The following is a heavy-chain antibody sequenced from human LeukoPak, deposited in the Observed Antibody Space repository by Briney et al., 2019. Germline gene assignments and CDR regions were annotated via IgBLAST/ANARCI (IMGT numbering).Heavy chain of an antibody. CDR3: ATDYYYDSSGYYRYFDY. D-gene: IGHD3-22*01. Sequence: PGGSLRLSCAASGFTFSSYSMNWVRQAPGKGLEWVSAISGSGGSTYYADSVKGRFTISRDNSKNTLYLQMNSLRAEDTAVYYCATDYYYDSSGYYRYFDYWGQGTLVTVSS. J-gene: IGHJ4*02. V-gene: IGHV3-23*01. CDR2: ISGSGGST. CDR1: GFTFSSYS.